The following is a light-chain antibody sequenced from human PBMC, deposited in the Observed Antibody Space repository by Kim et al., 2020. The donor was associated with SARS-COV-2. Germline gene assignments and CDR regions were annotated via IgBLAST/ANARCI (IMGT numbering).Light chain of an antibody. CDR3: LAWDSSLSAWV. J-gene: IGLJ3*02. CDR2: RSN. V-gene: IGLV10-54*04. CDR1: TNNVGNQG. Sequence: QAGLTQPPSVSKGLRQTATLTCTGNTNNVGNQGATWLQQHQRHPPKLLFYRSNNRPAGISERFSASRSGNTASLTITGLQPEDEADYYCLAWDSSLSAWVFGGGTQLTVL.